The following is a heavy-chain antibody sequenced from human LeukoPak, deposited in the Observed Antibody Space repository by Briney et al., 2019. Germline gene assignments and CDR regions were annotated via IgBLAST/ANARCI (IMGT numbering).Heavy chain of an antibody. CDR1: GYTFTSYD. CDR2: MNPNSGNT. D-gene: IGHD6-6*01. CDR3: AREGSSSGMDV. J-gene: IGHJ6*04. V-gene: IGHV1-8*03. Sequence: ASVKVSCKASGYTFTSYDINWVRQATGQGLEWMGWMNPNSGNTGYAQKVQGRVTTTRNTSISTAYMELSSLRSEDTAVYYCAREGSSSGMDVWGKGTTVTVSS.